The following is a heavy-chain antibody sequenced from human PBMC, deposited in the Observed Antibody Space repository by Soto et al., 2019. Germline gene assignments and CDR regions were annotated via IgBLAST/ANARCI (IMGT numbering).Heavy chain of an antibody. J-gene: IGHJ4*02. CDR2: ISAYNGNT. D-gene: IGHD2-2*01. V-gene: IGHV1-18*01. CDR1: GYTFTSYG. CDR3: ARYDRYCSSTSCYQFDY. Sequence: QVPLVQSGAEVKKPGASVKVSCKASGYTFTSYGISWVRQAPGQGLEWMGWISAYNGNTNYAQKLQGRVTMTTDTSTSTAYMELRSLRSDDTAVYYCARYDRYCSSTSCYQFDYWGQGTLVTVSS.